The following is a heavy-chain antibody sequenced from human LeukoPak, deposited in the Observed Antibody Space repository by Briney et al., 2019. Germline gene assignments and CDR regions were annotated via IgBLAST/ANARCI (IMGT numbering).Heavy chain of an antibody. D-gene: IGHD3-22*01. J-gene: IGHJ1*01. CDR2: IIPIFGTA. CDR3: ARDPQSDPYYYDSSGYGL. CDR1: GYSFTSHY. Sequence: SVKVSCKASGYSFTSHYMHWVRQAPGQGLEWMGGIIPIFGTANYAQKFQGRVTITADKSTSTAYMELSSLRSEDTAVYYCARDPQSDPYYYDSSGYGLWGQGTLVTVSS. V-gene: IGHV1-69*06.